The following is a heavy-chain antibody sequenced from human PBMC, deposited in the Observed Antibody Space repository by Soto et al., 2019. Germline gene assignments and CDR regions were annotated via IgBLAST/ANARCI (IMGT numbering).Heavy chain of an antibody. D-gene: IGHD3-3*01. J-gene: IGHJ6*02. V-gene: IGHV4-31*03. CDR3: ARDYDFWSGTHPNYGMDV. CDR2: IYYSGST. CDR1: GGSISSGGYY. Sequence: PSEPLSLTCPVSGGSISSGGYYWSWIRQHPGKGLGWIGYIYYSGSTYYNPSLKSRVTMSVDTSKNQFSLKLSSVTAADTAVYYCARDYDFWSGTHPNYGMDVWGQGTTVTVSS.